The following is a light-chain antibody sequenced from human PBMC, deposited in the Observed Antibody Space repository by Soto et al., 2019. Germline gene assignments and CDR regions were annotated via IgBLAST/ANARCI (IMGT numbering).Light chain of an antibody. Sequence: DIPMTQSPSSVSASVGDRVTITCRASQGITRWLAWYQQKPGKAPKLLIYAASRLQSGVPSRFSGSGSGTDFPLTISSLQPEDFATYYCQQANSFPWTFGQGTKVEIK. V-gene: IGKV1-12*01. CDR3: QQANSFPWT. J-gene: IGKJ1*01. CDR1: QGITRW. CDR2: AAS.